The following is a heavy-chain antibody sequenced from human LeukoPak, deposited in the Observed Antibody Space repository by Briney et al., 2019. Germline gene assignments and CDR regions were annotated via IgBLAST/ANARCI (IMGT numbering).Heavy chain of an antibody. CDR2: ISNSSSYI. V-gene: IGHV3-21*01. Sequence: PGGSLRLSCAVSGFTFSSYSMNWVRQAPGKGLEWVSSISNSSSYIFYVDSLKGRFTISRDNAKNSVYLQMNSLRAEDTAVYYCARGRDAYNYHASDIWGQGTMVTVSS. J-gene: IGHJ3*02. CDR1: GFTFSSYS. CDR3: ARGRDAYNYHASDI. D-gene: IGHD5-24*01.